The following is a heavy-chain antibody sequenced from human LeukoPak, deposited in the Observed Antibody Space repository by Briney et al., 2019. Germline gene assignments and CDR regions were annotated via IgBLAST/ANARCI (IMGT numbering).Heavy chain of an antibody. J-gene: IGHJ3*02. V-gene: IGHV4-39*07. CDR2: IYYRGST. CDR1: GGSISSSSYY. Sequence: SETLSLTCTVSGGSISSSSYYWGWIRQPPGKGLEWIGSIYYRGSTYYNPSLKSRVTISVDTSKNQFSLKLSSVTAADTAVYYCARSRTDAFDIWGQGTMVTVSS. D-gene: IGHD1-14*01. CDR3: ARSRTDAFDI.